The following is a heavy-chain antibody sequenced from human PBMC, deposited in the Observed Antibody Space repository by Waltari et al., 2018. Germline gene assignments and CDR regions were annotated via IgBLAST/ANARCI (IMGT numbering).Heavy chain of an antibody. CDR3: ARDYCDRTNCHGMDV. J-gene: IGHJ6*02. Sequence: QVQLVESGGGVVQPGRSLRVSCAASEFTFSSYAMHWVRQAPGKGLEWVAVISYNERNTYYVDSVKGRFTISRDNSKKMLYLQMNSLRAEDTAVYYCARDYCDRTNCHGMDVWGQGTTVTVSS. CDR1: EFTFSSYA. V-gene: IGHV3-30*04. D-gene: IGHD3-22*01. CDR2: ISYNERNT.